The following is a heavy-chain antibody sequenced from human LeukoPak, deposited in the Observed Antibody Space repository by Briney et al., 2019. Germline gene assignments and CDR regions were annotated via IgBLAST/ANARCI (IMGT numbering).Heavy chain of an antibody. J-gene: IGHJ4*02. D-gene: IGHD2-2*01. CDR3: AREGYCSSTSCYAYSGHHDY. Sequence: GGSLRLSCAASGFTFSSYWMTWVRQAPGKGLEWVSYISSSGSTIYYADSVKGRFTISRDNAKNSLYLQMNSLRAEDTAVYYCAREGYCSSTSCYAYSGHHDYWGQGTLVTVSS. CDR1: GFTFSSYW. CDR2: ISSSGSTI. V-gene: IGHV3-48*04.